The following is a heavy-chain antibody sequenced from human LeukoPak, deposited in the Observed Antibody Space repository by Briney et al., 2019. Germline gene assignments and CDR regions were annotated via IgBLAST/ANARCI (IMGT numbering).Heavy chain of an antibody. Sequence: GGSLRLSCATSGFTFSNYWMSWVRQAPGKGLEWVAKIKEDGSKKKYVDSVKGRFTISRDNAENAVHLETNSLRAEDTAVYYCTRMYLYESSGYRPSDYWGQGTLVTVSS. J-gene: IGHJ4*02. CDR1: GFTFSNYW. CDR2: IKEDGSKK. D-gene: IGHD3-22*01. CDR3: TRMYLYESSGYRPSDY. V-gene: IGHV3-7*03.